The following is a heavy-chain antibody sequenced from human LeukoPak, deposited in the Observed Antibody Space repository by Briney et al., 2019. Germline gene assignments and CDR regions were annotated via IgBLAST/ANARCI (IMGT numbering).Heavy chain of an antibody. D-gene: IGHD2-2*01. J-gene: IGHJ5*02. CDR2: IYQSGIT. CDR1: DYSISSGYY. CDR3: TREVGYCSSISCQNWLDP. Sequence: SETLSLTCAVSDYSISSGYYWGWIRQSPGKGLEWIGNIYQSGITNYNPSLQSRVTISIDTSKNQFSLKLNSVTAADTAVYYCTREVGYCSSISCQNWLDPWGQGTLVTVSS. V-gene: IGHV4-38-2*02.